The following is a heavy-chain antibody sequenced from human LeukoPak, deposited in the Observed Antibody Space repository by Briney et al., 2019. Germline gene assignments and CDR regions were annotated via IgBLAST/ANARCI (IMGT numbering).Heavy chain of an antibody. CDR1: GFTFSSYS. Sequence: PGGSLRLSCAASGFTFSSYSMNWVRQAPGKGLEWVSSISSSSSYIYYPDSVKGRFTISRDNAKNSLYLQMNSLRAEDTAVCYCARTSSVTPTPSFDSWGQGTLVTVSS. V-gene: IGHV3-21*01. CDR2: ISSSSSYI. CDR3: ARTSSVTPTPSFDS. D-gene: IGHD4-17*01. J-gene: IGHJ4*02.